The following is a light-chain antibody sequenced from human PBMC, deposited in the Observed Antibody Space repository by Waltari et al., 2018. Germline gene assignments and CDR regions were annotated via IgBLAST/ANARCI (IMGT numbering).Light chain of an antibody. Sequence: DIQMTQSPSTLSASVGDRVIITCRASQNINNWLAWYQQKPGKHPNLLIYKTSSLESGVPSRFSGSGSGTEFTLTISCLQPDDFATYYCQQYNSYSLFTFGPGTKVEIK. J-gene: IGKJ3*01. CDR2: KTS. CDR3: QQYNSYSLFT. CDR1: QNINNW. V-gene: IGKV1-5*03.